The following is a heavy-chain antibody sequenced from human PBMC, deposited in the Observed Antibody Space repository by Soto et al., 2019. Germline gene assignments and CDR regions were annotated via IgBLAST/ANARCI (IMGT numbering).Heavy chain of an antibody. V-gene: IGHV4-31*03. J-gene: IGHJ4*02. CDR1: GGSISSGGYY. Sequence: PSLTCNVSGGSISSGGYYWNWIRQVPGRGLEWIGYISYSASSFYNPSLESRVSVSIDTSGNQFSLKLSSMTAADTAVYFCARDHTYYYDISGYSNQSFHFDSRGKVT. CDR3: ARDHTYYYDISGYSNQSFHFDS. D-gene: IGHD3-22*01. CDR2: ISYSASS.